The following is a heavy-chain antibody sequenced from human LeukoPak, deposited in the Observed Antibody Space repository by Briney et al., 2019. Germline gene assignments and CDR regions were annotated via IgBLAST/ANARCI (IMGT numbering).Heavy chain of an antibody. CDR3: ARDPGSDSRDWYFDV. CDR2: ILRDETYT. V-gene: IGHV3-74*01. J-gene: IGHJ2*01. CDR1: GFTISGSQ. D-gene: IGHD6-25*01. Sequence: GGSLRLSCAASGFTISGSQMHWVRQAPGKGLVWVSRILRDETYTNYADSVRGRFTISRDNANNMLFLQMNSLRGEDTAVYFCARDPGSDSRDWYFDVWGRGTLVTVSS.